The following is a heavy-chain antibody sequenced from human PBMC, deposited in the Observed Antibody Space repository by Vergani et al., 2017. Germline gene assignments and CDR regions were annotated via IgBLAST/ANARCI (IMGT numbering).Heavy chain of an antibody. CDR2: ITPFFPTG. V-gene: IGHV1-69*14. CDR3: AAPLTAENPPKPLYYFYGLDF. Sequence: QVHLVQSGAEVKKPGSSVKVSCKASGGTFNIYSVSWVRQAPGQGLEWMGGITPFFPTGHSAQKFQGKVTITADKSATTVYMELNNLKSEDTAVYYCAAPLTAENPPKPLYYFYGLDFWGRGTTVTVSS. J-gene: IGHJ6*02. D-gene: IGHD7-27*01. CDR1: GGTFNIYS.